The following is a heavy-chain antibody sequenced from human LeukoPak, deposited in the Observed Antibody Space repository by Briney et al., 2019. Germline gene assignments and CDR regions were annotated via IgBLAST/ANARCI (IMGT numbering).Heavy chain of an antibody. V-gene: IGHV3-74*01. J-gene: IGHJ4*02. CDR3: ARDGRSGNFDR. CDR2: IRSDGSIT. D-gene: IGHD3-22*01. CDR1: GFPFSGYW. Sequence: PGGSLRLFCAASGFPFSGYWMHWVRQAPGKGLAWVSVIRSDGSITTYADSVKGRFTISRDTAKNTLYLQMNSLRAEDTAVYYCARDGRSGNFDRWGQGTLVSVSS.